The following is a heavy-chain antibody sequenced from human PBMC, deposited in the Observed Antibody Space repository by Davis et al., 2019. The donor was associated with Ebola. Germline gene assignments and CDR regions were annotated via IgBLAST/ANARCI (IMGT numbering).Heavy chain of an antibody. D-gene: IGHD2-2*01. J-gene: IGHJ6*02. V-gene: IGHV3-66*01. Sequence: GESLKISCAASGFTVSSNYMSWVRQAPGKGLEWVSVIYSGGSTYYADSVKGRFTISRDNSKNTLYLQMNSLRAEDTAVYYCARDNDCSSTSCYYYHYGMDVWGQGTTVTVSS. CDR1: GFTVSSNY. CDR2: IYSGGST. CDR3: ARDNDCSSTSCYYYHYGMDV.